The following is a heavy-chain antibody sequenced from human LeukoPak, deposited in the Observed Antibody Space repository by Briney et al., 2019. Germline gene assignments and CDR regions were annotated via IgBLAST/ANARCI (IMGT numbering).Heavy chain of an antibody. D-gene: IGHD1-26*01. J-gene: IGHJ4*02. CDR3: ATGNSGSYSFDY. Sequence: ASVKVSCKVSGYTFTDYYMHWVQQAPGKGLEWMGLVDPEDGETIYAEKFQGRVTITADTSTDTAYMELSSLGSEDTAVYYCATGNSGSYSFDYWGQGTLVTVSS. V-gene: IGHV1-69-2*01. CDR1: GYTFTDYY. CDR2: VDPEDGET.